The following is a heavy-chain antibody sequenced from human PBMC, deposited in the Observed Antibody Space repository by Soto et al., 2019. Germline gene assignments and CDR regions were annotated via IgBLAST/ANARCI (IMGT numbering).Heavy chain of an antibody. D-gene: IGHD1-7*01. J-gene: IGHJ4*02. CDR1: GGTVSSGGYY. V-gene: IGHV4-61*08. Sequence: QEQLQDSGPGLVTPSETLTLTCTVSGGTVSSGGYYWSWIRQPPGKGLEWIGYISSRGSANYNHSLRIRVTLSVDMSKNRCYLMLTSFTAADPAVYYCAMVGNYRYFDAWCQGTLVTVSS. CDR2: ISSRGSA. CDR3: AMVGNYRYFDA.